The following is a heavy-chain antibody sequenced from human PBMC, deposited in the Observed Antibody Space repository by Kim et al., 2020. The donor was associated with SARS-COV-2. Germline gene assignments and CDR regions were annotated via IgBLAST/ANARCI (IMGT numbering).Heavy chain of an antibody. J-gene: IGHJ5*01. CDR3: IGWDGYNSVDS. D-gene: IGHD1-1*01. CDR2: ISSSGSTI. V-gene: IGHV3-11*01. Sequence: GGSLRLSCAASGFTFSDYDMSWIRQAPGKGLEWVSYISSSGSTIYYADSVKGRFTISRDNAKNSLYLQMNSLRAEDTAVYYCIGWDGYNSVDSWGQGTLVTVSS. CDR1: GFTFSDYD.